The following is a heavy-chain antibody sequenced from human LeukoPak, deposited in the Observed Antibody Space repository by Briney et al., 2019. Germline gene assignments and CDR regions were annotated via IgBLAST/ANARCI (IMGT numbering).Heavy chain of an antibody. D-gene: IGHD6-13*01. CDR2: IYSGGST. CDR3: ARDASSSWSHDAFDI. J-gene: IGHJ3*02. CDR1: GFADSSNY. Sequence: GGSLRLSCAASGFADSSNYMHWVRQAPGKGLKWVSLIYSGGSTYYADSVKGRFTISRDNSKNTLYLQMNSLRAEDTAVYYCARDASSSWSHDAFDIWGQGTMVTVSS. V-gene: IGHV3-66*01.